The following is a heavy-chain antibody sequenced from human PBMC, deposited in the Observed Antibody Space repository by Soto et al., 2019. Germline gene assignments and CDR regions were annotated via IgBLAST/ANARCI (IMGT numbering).Heavy chain of an antibody. D-gene: IGHD6-13*01. Sequence: ASVKVSCKASGYTFTSYGISWVRQAPGQGLEWMGWLSVYSGNTNYAQKLQGRGTMTTVTSTSTAYMELRSLRSDDTAVYYCARDDRSSSWYWVYWGQGTLVTVSS. J-gene: IGHJ4*02. V-gene: IGHV1-18*01. CDR3: ARDDRSSSWYWVY. CDR2: LSVYSGNT. CDR1: GYTFTSYG.